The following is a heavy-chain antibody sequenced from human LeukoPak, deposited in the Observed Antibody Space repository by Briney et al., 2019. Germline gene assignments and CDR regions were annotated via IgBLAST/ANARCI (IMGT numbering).Heavy chain of an antibody. V-gene: IGHV3-66*01. Sequence: GGSLRLSCAASGFTFSSYAMSWVRQAPGKGLEWVSVIYSGGSTHYADSVKGRFTISRDNSKNTLYLQMNSLRAEDTAAYYCARDRLHYDSLTGYPADWGQGTLVTVSS. CDR3: ARDRLHYDSLTGYPAD. J-gene: IGHJ4*02. D-gene: IGHD3-9*01. CDR1: GFTFSSYA. CDR2: IYSGGST.